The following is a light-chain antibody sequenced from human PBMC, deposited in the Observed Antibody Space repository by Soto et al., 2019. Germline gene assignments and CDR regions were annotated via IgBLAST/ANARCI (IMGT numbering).Light chain of an antibody. J-gene: IGKJ1*01. CDR2: AAS. Sequence: DIQMTQSPSTLSASVGYRVTITCRASQGISSWLAWYQQKPGKAPKLLIYAASSLQSGVPSRFSGSGSGTEFTLTISSLQPDDFATYYCQHYNSYSEAFGQGTKVDIK. CDR1: QGISSW. CDR3: QHYNSYSEA. V-gene: IGKV1-5*01.